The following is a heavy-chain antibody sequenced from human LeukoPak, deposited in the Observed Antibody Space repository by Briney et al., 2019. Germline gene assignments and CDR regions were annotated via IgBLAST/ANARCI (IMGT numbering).Heavy chain of an antibody. CDR3: ASAYTYVRLGDH. CDR2: TNLHGTAV. CDR1: GLSFSNYW. V-gene: IGHV3-74*01. J-gene: IGHJ4*02. D-gene: IGHD3-16*01. Sequence: PGGSLRLSCEVSGLSFSNYWMPWVRRAPGKGLVWVARTNLHGTAVDYADSVKGRFIISRDNAKNTLFLQMNSLRVEDTAVYYCASAYTYVRLGDHWGQGTLVTVSS.